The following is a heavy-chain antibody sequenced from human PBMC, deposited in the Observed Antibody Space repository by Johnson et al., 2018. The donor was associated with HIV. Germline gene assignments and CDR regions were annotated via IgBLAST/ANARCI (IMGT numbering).Heavy chain of an antibody. J-gene: IGHJ3*01. CDR1: GFTFSSYA. CDR3: AKERWGAVAGTWREGDYF. Sequence: VQLVESGGGVVKPGGSLRLSCAASGFTFSSYAMSWVRQAPGKGLQWVSGINWNGGSTYYADSVKGRFTISRDNSKNTLYLQMNSLRAEDTAVYYCAKERWGAVAGTWREGDYFWGQGTMVTVSS. V-gene: IGHV3-23*04. D-gene: IGHD6-19*01. CDR2: INWNGGST.